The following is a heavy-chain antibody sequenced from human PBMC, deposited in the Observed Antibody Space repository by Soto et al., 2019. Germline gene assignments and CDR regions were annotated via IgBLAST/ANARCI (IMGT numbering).Heavy chain of an antibody. CDR2: IYSSGNT. J-gene: IGHJ4*02. CDR1: GASVSSGDYY. CDR3: TRSHYFDY. V-gene: IGHV4-30-4*01. Sequence: SETLSLTCTVSGASVSSGDYYWTWIRQPPGKDLEWIGYIYSSGNTNYNPSLRSRVTMSKDTSKNQFSLKLNSVTAADTAVYFCTRSHYFDYWGQGALVTVSS.